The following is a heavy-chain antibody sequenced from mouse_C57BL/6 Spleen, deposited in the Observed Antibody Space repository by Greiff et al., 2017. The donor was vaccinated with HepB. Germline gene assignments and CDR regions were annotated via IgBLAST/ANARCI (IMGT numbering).Heavy chain of an antibody. J-gene: IGHJ3*01. CDR1: GYTFTSYW. CDR3: ASNWDVAWFAY. D-gene: IGHD4-1*02. Sequence: QVQLQQSGAELVKPGASVKLSCKASGYTFTSYWMHWVKQRPGQGLEWIGMIHPNSGSTNYNEKFKSKATLTVDKSSSTAYMQLSSLTSEDSAVYYCASNWDVAWFAYWGQGTLVTVSA. CDR2: IHPNSGST. V-gene: IGHV1-64*01.